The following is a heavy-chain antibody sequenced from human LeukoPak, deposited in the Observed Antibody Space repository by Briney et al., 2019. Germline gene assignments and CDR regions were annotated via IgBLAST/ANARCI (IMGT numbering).Heavy chain of an antibody. CDR3: AADQPRYPDAFDI. V-gene: IGHV1-58*02. CDR2: IVVGSGDT. D-gene: IGHD1-1*01. J-gene: IGHJ3*02. Sequence: ASVKVSCKASGFTXTTSTMQWVRQARGQRLEWIGWIVVGSGDTNYAEKFQERVTITRDMSTSTVYMELSSLRSDDTAVYYCAADQPRYPDAFDIWGQGTMVTVSS. CDR1: GFTXTTST.